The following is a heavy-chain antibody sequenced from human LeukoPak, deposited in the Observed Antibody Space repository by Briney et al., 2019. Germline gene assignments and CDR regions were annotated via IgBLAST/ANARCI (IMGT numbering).Heavy chain of an antibody. CDR3: ARVFSRLGSSGWFDH. V-gene: IGHV1-18*01. CDR2: ISAYNGNT. D-gene: IGHD6-19*01. J-gene: IGHJ5*02. Sequence: ASVKVSCKASGYTFTSYGISWVRQAPGQGLEWMGWISAYNGNTNYAQKLQGRVTMTTDTSTSTAYMELRSLRSDDTAVYYCARVFSRLGSSGWFDHWGQGTLVTVSS. CDR1: GYTFTSYG.